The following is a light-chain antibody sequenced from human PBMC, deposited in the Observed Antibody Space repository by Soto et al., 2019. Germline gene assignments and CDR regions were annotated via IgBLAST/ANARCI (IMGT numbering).Light chain of an antibody. V-gene: IGLV2-14*01. CDR3: TSYTSSNTLEV. J-gene: IGLJ1*01. CDR1: SSDFGGYDY. CDR2: DVG. Sequence: QSALTQPASVSGSPGQSITISCTGTSSDFGGYDYVSWYQQHPGKAPKLMIYDVGNRPSGISDRFSGSKSGNTASLTISGLQAEDEADYYCTSYTSSNTLEVFGTGTKVTVL.